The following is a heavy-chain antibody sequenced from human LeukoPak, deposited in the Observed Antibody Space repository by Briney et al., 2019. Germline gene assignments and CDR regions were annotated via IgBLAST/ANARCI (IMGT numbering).Heavy chain of an antibody. Sequence: GGSLRLSCAASGFTFSSYGMHWVRQAPGKGLEWVAFIRYDGSNKYYADSVKGRFTISRDNSKNTLYLQMNSLGAEGTAVYYCAKDRSSGWYYFDYWGQGTLVTVSS. V-gene: IGHV3-30*02. CDR1: GFTFSSYG. CDR2: IRYDGSNK. J-gene: IGHJ4*02. D-gene: IGHD6-19*01. CDR3: AKDRSSGWYYFDY.